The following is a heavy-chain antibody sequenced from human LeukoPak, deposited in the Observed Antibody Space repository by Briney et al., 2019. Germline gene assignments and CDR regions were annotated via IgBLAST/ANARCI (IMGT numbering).Heavy chain of an antibody. J-gene: IGHJ4*02. CDR3: ANSLRFLEFLSNVLDN. D-gene: IGHD3-3*01. CDR1: GFTFSSYE. CDR2: ISSSGSTI. Sequence: PGGSLRLSCAASGFTFSSYEMNWVRQAPGKGLEWVSYISSSGSTIYYADSVKGRFTISRDNAKNSLYLQMNSLRADDTALYYCANSLRFLEFLSNVLDNWGQGTLVTVAS. V-gene: IGHV3-48*03.